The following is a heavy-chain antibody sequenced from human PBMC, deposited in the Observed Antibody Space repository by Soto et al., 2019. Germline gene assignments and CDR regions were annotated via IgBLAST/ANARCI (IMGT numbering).Heavy chain of an antibody. V-gene: IGHV1-69*06. CDR1: GGTFRSYA. Sequence: SGQVSCKASGGTFRSYAISWVRQARVQVLEWMGGIIPIFGTANYAQKFQGRVTITADKSTSTAYMELSSLRSEDTAVYYCARTPTGRIAAHLNWLDPWGQGTLVPVSS. CDR2: IIPIFGTA. D-gene: IGHD6-6*01. CDR3: ARTPTGRIAAHLNWLDP. J-gene: IGHJ5*02.